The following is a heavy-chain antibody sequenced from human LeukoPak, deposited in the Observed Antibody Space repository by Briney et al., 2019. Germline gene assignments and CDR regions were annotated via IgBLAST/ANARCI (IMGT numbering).Heavy chain of an antibody. CDR1: GVSISSGDYY. D-gene: IGHD1-26*01. V-gene: IGHV4-30-4*08. CDR2: IYYSGST. J-gene: IGHJ6*03. CDR3: ARNSGSLPYYYYYYMDV. Sequence: SETLSLTCTVSGVSISSGDYYWSWIRQPPGKGLEWIGYIYYSGSTYYNPSLKSRVTISVDTSKNQFSLKLSSVTAADTAVYYCARNSGSLPYYYYYYMDVWGKGTTVTVSS.